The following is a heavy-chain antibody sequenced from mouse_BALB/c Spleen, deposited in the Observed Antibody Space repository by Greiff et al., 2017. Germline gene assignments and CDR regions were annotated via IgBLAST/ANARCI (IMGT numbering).Heavy chain of an antibody. CDR3: ARDHRYDGAY. D-gene: IGHD2-14*01. V-gene: IGHV7-3*02. CDR1: GFTFTDYY. CDR2: IRNKANGYTT. Sequence: EVKLVESGGGLVQPGGSLRLSCATSGFTFTDYYMSWVRQPPGKALEWLGFIRNKANGYTTEYSASVKGRFTISRDNSQSILYLQMNTLRAEDSATYYCARDHRYDGAYWGQGTLVTVSA. J-gene: IGHJ3*01.